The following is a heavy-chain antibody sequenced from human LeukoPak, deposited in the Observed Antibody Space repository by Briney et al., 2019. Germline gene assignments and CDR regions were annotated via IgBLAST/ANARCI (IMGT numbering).Heavy chain of an antibody. Sequence: GSLRLSCAASGFTFSDYYMSWIRQAPGKGLEWVSYISNSGYTIYYADSVKGRFTISRDNAKNSLYLQMNSLRAEDTAVYYCARRGNSGWYVVSWGQGALVTVSS. CDR1: GFTFSDYY. CDR3: ARRGNSGWYVVS. CDR2: ISNSGYTI. V-gene: IGHV3-11*01. D-gene: IGHD6-19*01. J-gene: IGHJ5*01.